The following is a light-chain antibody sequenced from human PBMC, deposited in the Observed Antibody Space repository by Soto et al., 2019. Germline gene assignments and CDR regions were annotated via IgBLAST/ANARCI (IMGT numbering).Light chain of an antibody. J-gene: IGLJ1*01. CDR1: TGAVTSGHY. Sequence: QAVVTQEPSLTVSPGGTVTLTCGSSTGAVTSGHYPYWFQQKPGQAPRTLIYDTSNKHSWTPARFSGSLLGGKAALTLSGAQHEDEAEYYCLLSYSGARPYVFGTGTKVTVL. CDR3: LLSYSGARPYV. V-gene: IGLV7-46*01. CDR2: DTS.